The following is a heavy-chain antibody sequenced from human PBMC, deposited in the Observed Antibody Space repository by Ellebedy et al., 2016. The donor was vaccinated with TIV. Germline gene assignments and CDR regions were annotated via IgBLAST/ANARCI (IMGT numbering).Heavy chain of an antibody. CDR1: GYTLSGLA. D-gene: IGHD3-3*01. V-gene: IGHV1-24*01. CDR3: TTDRSGRGLEWLLLGSGMDL. CDR2: FDPQEGET. Sequence: AASVKVSCKVSGYTLSGLAMHWVRQAPGKGLEWMGGFDPQEGETIYAQKFQGRVTMTEDRSTDTVYMQLSNLRSDDTAVYYCTTDRSGRGLEWLLLGSGMDLWGQGTTVTVSS. J-gene: IGHJ6*02.